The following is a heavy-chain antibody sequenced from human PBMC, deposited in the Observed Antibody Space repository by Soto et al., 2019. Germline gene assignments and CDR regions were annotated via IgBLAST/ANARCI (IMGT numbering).Heavy chain of an antibody. CDR2: IYYSGST. Sequence: SETLSLTCTVSGGSISSSSYYWGWIRQPPGKGLEWIGSIYYSGSTYYNPSLKSRVTISVDTSKNQFSLKLSSVTAADTAVYYCARQGSSSRWFYYYYYGMDVWGQGTTVTVSS. J-gene: IGHJ6*02. CDR3: ARQGSSSRWFYYYYYGMDV. V-gene: IGHV4-39*01. D-gene: IGHD6-13*01. CDR1: GGSISSSSYY.